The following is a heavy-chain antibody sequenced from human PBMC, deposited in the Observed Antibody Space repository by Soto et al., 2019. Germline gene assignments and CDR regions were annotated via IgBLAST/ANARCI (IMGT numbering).Heavy chain of an antibody. D-gene: IGHD3-3*02. V-gene: IGHV1-69*13. CDR2: IIPIFGTA. J-gene: IGHJ6*02. CDR1: GGTFSSYA. CDR3: ARSTYHFWSGHIGISSYYYYGMDV. Sequence: WASVKVSCKASGGTFSSYAISWVRQAPGQGLEWMGGIIPIFGTANYAQKFQGRVTITADESTSTAYMELSSLRSEDTAVYYCARSTYHFWSGHIGISSYYYYGMDVWGQGTTVTVSS.